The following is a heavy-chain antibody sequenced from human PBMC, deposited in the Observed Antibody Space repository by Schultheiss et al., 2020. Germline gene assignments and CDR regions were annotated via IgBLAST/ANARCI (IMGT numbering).Heavy chain of an antibody. CDR2: IIPIFGTA. CDR1: GGTFSSYA. V-gene: IGHV1-69*01. Sequence: SVKVSVKASGGTFSSYAISWVRQAPGQGLEWMGGIIPIFGTANYAQKFQGRVTITADESTSTAYMEVRSLRSDDTAVYYCAREGSWYAFDYWGQGTLVTVSS. CDR3: AREGSWYAFDY. D-gene: IGHD6-13*01. J-gene: IGHJ4*02.